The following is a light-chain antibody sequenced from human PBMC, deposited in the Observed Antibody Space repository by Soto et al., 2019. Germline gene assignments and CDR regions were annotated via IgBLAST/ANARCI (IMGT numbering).Light chain of an antibody. J-gene: IGLJ1*01. CDR3: NSFRVSHLYV. Sequence: QSVLSQPASVSGSPGQTITISCTGTSTDVGGYTAVSWYQHHPGKAPKLIIYEVTHRPSGVSDRFSASKSGNTASLTISGLQAEDEADYYCNSFRVSHLYVFGTGTKVTV. CDR2: EVT. CDR1: STDVGGYTA. V-gene: IGLV2-14*01.